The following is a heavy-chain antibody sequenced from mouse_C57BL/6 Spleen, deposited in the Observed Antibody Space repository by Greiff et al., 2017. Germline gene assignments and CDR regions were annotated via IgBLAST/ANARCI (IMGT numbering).Heavy chain of an antibody. CDR2: IYPGSGST. Sequence: VQLQQPGAELVKPGASVKMSCKASGYTFTSYWITWVKQRPGQGLEWIGDIYPGSGSTNYNEKFKSKATLTVDTSSSTAYMQLSSLTSEDSAVYYCARPFLYYGSSYFDYWGQGTTLTVSS. V-gene: IGHV1-55*01. J-gene: IGHJ2*01. D-gene: IGHD1-1*01. CDR1: GYTFTSYW. CDR3: ARPFLYYGSSYFDY.